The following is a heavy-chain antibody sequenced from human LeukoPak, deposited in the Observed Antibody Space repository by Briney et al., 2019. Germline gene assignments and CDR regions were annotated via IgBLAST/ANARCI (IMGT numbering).Heavy chain of an antibody. J-gene: IGHJ4*02. D-gene: IGHD2-21*02. V-gene: IGHV1-2*02. CDR2: INPDSGGT. Sequence: GSVNVSCKASGYTFTGSYMHWVRQAPGQGLEWMGWINPDSGGTYSAQKFRGRVTMTRDTSISAGYMELSGLTSDDTAVYYCARAPFCGVDCPPTIDFWGQGTLVKVSS. CDR1: GYTFTGSY. CDR3: ARAPFCGVDCPPTIDF.